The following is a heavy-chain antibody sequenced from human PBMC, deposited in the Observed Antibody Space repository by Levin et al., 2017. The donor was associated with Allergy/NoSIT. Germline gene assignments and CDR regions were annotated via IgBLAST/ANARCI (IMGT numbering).Heavy chain of an antibody. CDR2: ISSTGSTI. J-gene: IGHJ4*02. CDR3: ARLLGNFWSGDNYEDY. V-gene: IGHV3-48*03. CDR1: GFTFSSYE. Sequence: GGSLRLSCAASGFTFSSYEMNWVRRAPGKGLEWVSYISSTGSTIYSADSVKGRFTISRDNAKNSLYLHMNSLRAEDTAVYYCARLLGNFWSGDNYEDYWGQGTQVTVSS. D-gene: IGHD3-3*01.